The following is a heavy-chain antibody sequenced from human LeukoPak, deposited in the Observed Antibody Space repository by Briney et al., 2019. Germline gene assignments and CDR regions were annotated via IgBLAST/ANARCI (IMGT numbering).Heavy chain of an antibody. CDR2: IYPGGSET. CDR1: GYDFSTYW. Sequence: PGESLKISCKGLGYDFSTYWNAWVRQRPGKGLEWMGIIYPGGSETRYDPSFQGQVTISADRSTSTAYLQWSSLRASDTAMYYCATLSSPGSYYSFDYWGQGTLVTVSS. CDR3: ATLSSPGSYYSFDY. V-gene: IGHV5-51*01. D-gene: IGHD3-10*01. J-gene: IGHJ4*02.